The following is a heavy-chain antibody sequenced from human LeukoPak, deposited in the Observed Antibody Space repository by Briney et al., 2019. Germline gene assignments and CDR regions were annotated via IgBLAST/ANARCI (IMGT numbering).Heavy chain of an antibody. V-gene: IGHV3-21*01. Sequence: GGSLRLSCAASGFTFSSYSMNWVRQAPGKGLEWVSSISSSSSYIYYADSVKGRFTISRDNAKNSLYLQMNSLRAEDTAVYYCARASTYYYDSSGYTWDPWGQGTLVTVSS. CDR1: GFTFSSYS. D-gene: IGHD3-22*01. J-gene: IGHJ5*02. CDR3: ARASTYYYDSSGYTWDP. CDR2: ISSSSSYI.